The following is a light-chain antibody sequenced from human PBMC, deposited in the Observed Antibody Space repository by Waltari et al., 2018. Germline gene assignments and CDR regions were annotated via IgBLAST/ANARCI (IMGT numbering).Light chain of an antibody. CDR2: KAS. V-gene: IGKV1-5*03. Sequence: DIQMTQSPSTLSASVGARVTITCRASQNIASWVAWYQHKPGKAPNRLIYKASTLESGVPSRFSGSGSGTVFTLTISSLRPDDFATYYCQQYNSYSALTFGGGTRVEIK. CDR1: QNIASW. J-gene: IGKJ4*01. CDR3: QQYNSYSALT.